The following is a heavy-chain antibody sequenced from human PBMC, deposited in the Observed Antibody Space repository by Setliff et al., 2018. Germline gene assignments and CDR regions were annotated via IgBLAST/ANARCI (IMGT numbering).Heavy chain of an antibody. Sequence: KSSETLSLTCAAYGGTFSHYYWTWIRQSPGKGLEWIGEINHSGSTNYNPSLKSRVTISIHTSKDQFSLRMSSVSAADAAIYYCARGRNVAARLLDTWGQGSRVTVSS. J-gene: IGHJ5*02. V-gene: IGHV4-34*01. CDR3: ARGRNVAARLLDT. D-gene: IGHD6-6*01. CDR1: GGTFSHYY. CDR2: INHSGST.